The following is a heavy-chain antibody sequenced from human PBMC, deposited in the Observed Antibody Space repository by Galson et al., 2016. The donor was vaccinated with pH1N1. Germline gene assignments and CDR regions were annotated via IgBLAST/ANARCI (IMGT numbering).Heavy chain of an antibody. CDR2: IDWDGDK. CDR3: ARWFGESLHGRDTAVFDI. D-gene: IGHD3-10*01. CDR1: GFSLSTSGMC. V-gene: IGHV2-70*13. J-gene: IGHJ3*02. Sequence: PALVKPTQTLTLTCTFSGFSLSTSGMCVSWIRQPPGKTLEWLALIDWDGDKDYSTSLKTRLTISKDTSKNQVDRTMTNMDPVDTATYFCARWFGESLHGRDTAVFDIWGQGTMVTVSS.